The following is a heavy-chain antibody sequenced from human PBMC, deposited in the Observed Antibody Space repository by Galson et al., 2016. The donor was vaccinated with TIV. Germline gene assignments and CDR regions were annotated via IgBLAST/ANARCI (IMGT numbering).Heavy chain of an antibody. CDR2: IIPIIGMT. Sequence: SVKVSCKASGRIFSTYTIFWVRQAPGQGLEWMGRIIPIIGMTNYAQKFQGRVTITADTSTNTAYMELGSLRSEDTAVYYCARATNYYDNWFDPWGQGTLVTVSS. CDR3: ARATNYYDNWFDP. D-gene: IGHD3-10*01. J-gene: IGHJ5*02. V-gene: IGHV1-69*02. CDR1: GRIFSTYT.